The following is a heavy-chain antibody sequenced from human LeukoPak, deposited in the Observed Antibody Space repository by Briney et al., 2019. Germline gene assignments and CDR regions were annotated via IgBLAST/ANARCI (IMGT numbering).Heavy chain of an antibody. D-gene: IGHD1-26*01. Sequence: GGSLRLSCAASGFTFSSYAMSWVRQAPGKGLEWVSTISGSGGSTYYADSVKGRFTISRDDSKNTLYLQMNSLRAEDTAVYYCAKATVDSGSYRGMDVWGQGTTVTVSS. CDR3: AKATVDSGSYRGMDV. V-gene: IGHV3-23*01. CDR2: ISGSGGST. J-gene: IGHJ6*02. CDR1: GFTFSSYA.